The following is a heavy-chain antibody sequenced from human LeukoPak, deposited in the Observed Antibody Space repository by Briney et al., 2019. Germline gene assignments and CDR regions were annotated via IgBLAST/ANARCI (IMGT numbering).Heavy chain of an antibody. Sequence: PGGSLRLSCAASGFTFSSYSMNWVRQAPGKGLEWVSYISSSSSTIYYADSVKGRFTISRDNAKNSLYLQMNSLRAEDTAVYYCARVYSSSWYFGYLYIDVWGNGTTVTVSS. V-gene: IGHV3-48*01. D-gene: IGHD6-13*01. CDR1: GFTFSSYS. J-gene: IGHJ6*03. CDR2: ISSSSSTI. CDR3: ARVYSSSWYFGYLYIDV.